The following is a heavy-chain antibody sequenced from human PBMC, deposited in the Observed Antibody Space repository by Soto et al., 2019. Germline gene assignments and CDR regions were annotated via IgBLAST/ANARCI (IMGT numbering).Heavy chain of an antibody. CDR3: AREPATAKPEGVDF. J-gene: IGHJ4*02. D-gene: IGHD1-1*01. CDR1: GYTFTSYG. CDR2: INPNSGGT. V-gene: IGHV1-2*02. Sequence: VASVKVSCKASGYTFTSYGISWVRQAPGQGLEWMGWINPNSGGTKYAPKFQGGVTMTRDTSITTAYMELSRLRSGDTAVYYCAREPATAKPEGVDFWGQGTLVTVSS.